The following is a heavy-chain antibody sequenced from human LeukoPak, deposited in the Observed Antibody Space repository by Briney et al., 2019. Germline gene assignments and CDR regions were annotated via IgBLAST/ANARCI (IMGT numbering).Heavy chain of an antibody. CDR3: ARYRYSGYEFDY. J-gene: IGHJ4*02. D-gene: IGHD5-12*01. V-gene: IGHV4-59*01. CDR1: GGSISGYY. Sequence: SETLSLTCTVSGGSISGYYWSWIRQPPGKGLEWIGFVHYSGSINYNPSLKSRVTISVDTSKNQFSLKLNSVTAADTAVYYCARYRYSGYEFDYWGQGTLVTVSS. CDR2: VHYSGSI.